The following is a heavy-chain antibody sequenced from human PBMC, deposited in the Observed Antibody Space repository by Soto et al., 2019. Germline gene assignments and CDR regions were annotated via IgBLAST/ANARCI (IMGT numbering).Heavy chain of an antibody. CDR1: GGTFSSYA. V-gene: IGHV1-69*13. CDR3: ARDQGRFDEGSSSLRERGMDV. Sequence: SVKVSCKASGGTFSSYAISWVRQAPGQGLEWMGGIIPIFGTANYAQKFQGRVTITADESTSTAYMELSSLRSEDTAVYYCARDQGRFDEGSSSLRERGMDVWGQGTTVTVSS. D-gene: IGHD6-6*01. CDR2: IIPIFGTA. J-gene: IGHJ6*02.